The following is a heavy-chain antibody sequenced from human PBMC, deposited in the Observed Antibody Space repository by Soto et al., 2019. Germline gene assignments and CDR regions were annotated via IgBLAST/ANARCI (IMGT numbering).Heavy chain of an antibody. J-gene: IGHJ4*02. V-gene: IGHV3-23*01. CDR3: AKTSSWTTVTTWVDY. D-gene: IGHD4-17*01. Sequence: GGSLRLSCAASGFTFSSYAMSWVRQAPGKGLEWVSAISGSGGSTYYADSVKGRFTISRDNSKNTLYLQMNSLRAEDTAVYYCAKTSSWTTVTTWVDYWGQGTLVTVSS. CDR2: ISGSGGST. CDR1: GFTFSSYA.